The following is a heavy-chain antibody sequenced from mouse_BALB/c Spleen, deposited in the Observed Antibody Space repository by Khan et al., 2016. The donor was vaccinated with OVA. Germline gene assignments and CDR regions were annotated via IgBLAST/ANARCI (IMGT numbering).Heavy chain of an antibody. V-gene: IGHV1S81*02. CDR3: TRSGYGAFAY. CDR1: GYIFTSYY. J-gene: IGHJ3*01. CDR2: INPNNGGT. D-gene: IGHD1-1*02. Sequence: QIQLVQSGAELVKPGASVKLSCKASGYIFTSYYMYWVKQRPGQGLDWIGEINPNNGGTNFNEKFKSKATLTVDKSSSTAYMQLSSLTSEDSAVYYCTRSGYGAFAYWGQGTLVTVSA.